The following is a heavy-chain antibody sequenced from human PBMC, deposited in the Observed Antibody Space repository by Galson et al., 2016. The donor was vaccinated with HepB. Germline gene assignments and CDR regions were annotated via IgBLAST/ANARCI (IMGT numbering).Heavy chain of an antibody. CDR3: AAGTWEFIHH. V-gene: IGHV1-18*01. CDR1: GYTFTNYG. Sequence: SVKVSCKASGYTFTNYGVSWVRQAPGQGLEWMGWISGHNDETKYAQNSQGRVTMTTDKSTSTGYMELRSLRSEDTAVYYCAAGTWEFIHHWGQGTLVIVSS. D-gene: IGHD6-13*01. CDR2: ISGHNDET. J-gene: IGHJ1*01.